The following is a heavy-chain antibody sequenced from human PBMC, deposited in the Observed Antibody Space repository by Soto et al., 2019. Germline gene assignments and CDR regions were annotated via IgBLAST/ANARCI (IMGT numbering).Heavy chain of an antibody. D-gene: IGHD2-15*01. CDR3: AREGPAATDFYYYYGMDV. CDR2: ISYDGSNK. J-gene: IGHJ6*02. V-gene: IGHV3-30-3*01. CDR1: GFTFSSYA. Sequence: ESGGGVVQPGRSLRLSCAASGFTFSSYAMHWVRQAPGKGLEWVAVISYDGSNKYYADSVKGRFTISRDNSKNTLYLQMNSLRAEDTAVYYCAREGPAATDFYYYYGMDVWGQGTTVTVSS.